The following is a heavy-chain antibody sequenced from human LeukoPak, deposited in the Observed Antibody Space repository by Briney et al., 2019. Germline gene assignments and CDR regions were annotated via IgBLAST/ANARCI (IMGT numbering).Heavy chain of an antibody. Sequence: ASETLSLTCTVSGGSISSYYWSWIRQPAGKGLEWIGRIYTSGSTIYNPSLKSRVTMSVDTSKNQFSLKLSSVTAADTAVYYCARELVVVPAGEGFDYWGQGTLVTVSS. J-gene: IGHJ4*02. V-gene: IGHV4-4*07. CDR3: ARELVVVPAGEGFDY. CDR1: GGSISSYY. D-gene: IGHD2-2*01. CDR2: IYTSGST.